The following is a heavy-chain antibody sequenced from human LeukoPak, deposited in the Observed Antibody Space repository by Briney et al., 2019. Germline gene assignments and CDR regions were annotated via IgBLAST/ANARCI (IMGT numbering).Heavy chain of an antibody. CDR1: GFTFSDYY. CDR3: ARGAQYDIVVVPAATGDY. J-gene: IGHJ4*02. Sequence: PGGSLRLSCAASGFTFSDYYMSWIRQAPGKGLEWVSYISSSGSTIYYADSVKGRFTISRDNAKNSLYLQMNSLRAEDTAVYYCARGAQYDIVVVPAATGDYWGQGTLVTVSS. D-gene: IGHD2-2*01. V-gene: IGHV3-11*04. CDR2: ISSSGSTI.